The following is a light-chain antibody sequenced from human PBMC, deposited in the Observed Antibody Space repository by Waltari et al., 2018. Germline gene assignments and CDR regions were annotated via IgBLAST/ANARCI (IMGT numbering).Light chain of an antibody. V-gene: IGKV3-15*01. CDR1: QSVSSK. CDR2: GAS. Sequence: EIVMTQSPGTLSVSPGEGATLSCRASQSVSSKVAWYQQRPGQAPRLLIFGASTRATGILARFSGSESGTEFTLTISSLQSEDSGVYFCQQYTTRPLTFGGGTKVEI. CDR3: QQYTTRPLT. J-gene: IGKJ4*01.